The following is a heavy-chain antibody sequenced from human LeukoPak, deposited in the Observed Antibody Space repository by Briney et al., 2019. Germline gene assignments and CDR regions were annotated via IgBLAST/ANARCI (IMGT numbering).Heavy chain of an antibody. D-gene: IGHD6-13*01. CDR2: VDPEDGET. J-gene: IGHJ5*02. V-gene: IGHV1-69-2*01. Sequence: GASVKVSCKVSGYTFTDYYMHWVQQAPGKGLEWMGLVDPEDGETIYAEKFQGRVTITAVTSTDTAYMELSSLRSEDTAVYYCATLQQQLVLDWFDPWGQGTLVTVSS. CDR3: ATLQQQLVLDWFDP. CDR1: GYTFTDYY.